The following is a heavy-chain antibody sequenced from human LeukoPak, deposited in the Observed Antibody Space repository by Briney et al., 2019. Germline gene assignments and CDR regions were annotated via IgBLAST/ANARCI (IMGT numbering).Heavy chain of an antibody. J-gene: IGHJ4*02. Sequence: ASVKVSCKVSGYTLTELSMHWVRQAPGKGLEWMGGFDPEDGETIYAQKFQGRVTMTEDTSTDTAYMELSSLRSEDTAVYYCATPLYSSGWYGGFDYWGQGTLVTVSS. CDR1: GYTLTELS. CDR2: FDPEDGET. D-gene: IGHD6-19*01. V-gene: IGHV1-24*01. CDR3: ATPLYSSGWYGGFDY.